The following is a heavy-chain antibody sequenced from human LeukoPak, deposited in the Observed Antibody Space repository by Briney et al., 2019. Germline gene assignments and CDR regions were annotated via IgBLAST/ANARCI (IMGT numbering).Heavy chain of an antibody. D-gene: IGHD3-16*01. CDR2: ISWNSGSI. J-gene: IGHJ6*03. Sequence: PGGSLRLSCAASGFTVSSNYMSWVRQAPGKGLEWVSGISWNSGSIGYADSVKGRFTISRDNAKNSLYLQMNSLRAEDTALYYCAKDMGGRWSSMDVWGKGTTVTISS. V-gene: IGHV3-9*01. CDR1: GFTVSSNY. CDR3: AKDMGGRWSSMDV.